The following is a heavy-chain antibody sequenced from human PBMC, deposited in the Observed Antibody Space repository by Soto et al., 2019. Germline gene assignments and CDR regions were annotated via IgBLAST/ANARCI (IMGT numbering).Heavy chain of an antibody. V-gene: IGHV3-30-3*01. CDR3: ARDRDSSGYYSY. CDR2: ISYDGSNK. J-gene: IGHJ4*02. CDR1: GFTFSSYA. D-gene: IGHD3-22*01. Sequence: HPGGSLRLSCAASGFTFSSYAMHWVRQAPGKGLEWVAVISYDGSNKYYADSVKGRFTISRDNSKNTLYLQMNSLRAEDTAVYYCARDRDSSGYYSYWGQGTLVTVSS.